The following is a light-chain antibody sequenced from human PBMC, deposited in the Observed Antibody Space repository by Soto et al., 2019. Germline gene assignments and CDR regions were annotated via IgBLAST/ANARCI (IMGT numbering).Light chain of an antibody. CDR1: QSVRSK. CDR3: QQYNNWHPIT. CDR2: DAY. V-gene: IGKV3-15*01. J-gene: IGKJ5*01. Sequence: VTTQSPATMSEYPVERDTLYCRASQSVRSKLAWYQTTPGQAPRLLIYDAYNRATGIPDRFSGSGSGTEFTLTISRLKSEDLAVYYCQQYNNWHPITFGQGTRLEIK.